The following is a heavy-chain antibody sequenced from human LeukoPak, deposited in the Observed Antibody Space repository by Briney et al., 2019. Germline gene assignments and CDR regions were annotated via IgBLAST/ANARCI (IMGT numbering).Heavy chain of an antibody. Sequence: SETLSLTCTVSGGPFSSYFWSWIRQPPGKGLEWIGYIYYTGSTKYNPSLKSRVTISVDTSKNHFSLKLSSVTAADTAVYYCARVVDYGYSDYWGQGTLVTVSS. CDR2: IYYTGST. CDR3: ARVVDYGYSDY. V-gene: IGHV4-59*01. CDR1: GGPFSSYF. J-gene: IGHJ4*02. D-gene: IGHD4/OR15-4a*01.